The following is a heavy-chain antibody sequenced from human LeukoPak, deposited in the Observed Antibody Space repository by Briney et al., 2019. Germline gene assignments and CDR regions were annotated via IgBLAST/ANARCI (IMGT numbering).Heavy chain of an antibody. CDR2: ISWNSGSI. D-gene: IGHD3-9*01. J-gene: IGHJ4*02. V-gene: IGHV3-9*01. CDR3: ATWHDILTGRQFHY. Sequence: PGRSLRLSCAASGFTFDDYAMHWVRQPPGKGLEWVSGISWNSGSIGYADSVKGRFTISRDNAKNSLYLQMNSLRSEDTAVYYCATWHDILTGRQFHYWGQGTLVTVSS. CDR1: GFTFDDYA.